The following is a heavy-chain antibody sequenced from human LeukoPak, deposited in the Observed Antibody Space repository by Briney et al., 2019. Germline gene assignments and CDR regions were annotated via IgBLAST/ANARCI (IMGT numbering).Heavy chain of an antibody. V-gene: IGHV3-9*01. CDR3: ARAPFCSSTSCPNVIDY. CDR1: GFTFDDYA. J-gene: IGHJ4*02. D-gene: IGHD2-2*01. Sequence: GRSLRLSCAASGFTFDDYAMHWVRQAPGKGLEWVSGISWNSGSIGYADSVKGRFTISRDNAKNSLYLQMNSLRAEDTALYYCARAPFCSSTSCPNVIDYWGQGTLVTVSS. CDR2: ISWNSGSI.